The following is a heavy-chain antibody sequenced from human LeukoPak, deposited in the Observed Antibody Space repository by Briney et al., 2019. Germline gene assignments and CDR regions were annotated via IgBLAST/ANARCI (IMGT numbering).Heavy chain of an antibody. CDR3: AKDSSSFYFDY. CDR1: GFTFSNYA. J-gene: IGHJ4*02. D-gene: IGHD6-13*01. Sequence: GGSLRLSCAASGFTFSNYAMNWVRQAPGKGLEWVSTLSGSGDSTYYADSVKGRFTISRDNSKNTLYLQMNSLRAEDTAIYYCAKDSSSFYFDYWGQGTLVTVSS. CDR2: LSGSGDST. V-gene: IGHV3-23*01.